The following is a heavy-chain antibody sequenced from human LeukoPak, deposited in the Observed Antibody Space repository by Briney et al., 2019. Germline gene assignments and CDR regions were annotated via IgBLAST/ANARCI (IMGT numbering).Heavy chain of an antibody. Sequence: SETLSLTCAVYGGSFSGYYWSWIRQPPGKGLEWIGEVNHSGSTNYNPSLKSRVTISVDTSKNQFSLKLSSVTAADTAVYYCARARRGLLRFLEWPRTASIYYFDYWGQGTLVTVSS. V-gene: IGHV4-34*01. D-gene: IGHD3-3*01. J-gene: IGHJ4*02. CDR3: ARARRGLLRFLEWPRTASIYYFDY. CDR2: VNHSGST. CDR1: GGSFSGYY.